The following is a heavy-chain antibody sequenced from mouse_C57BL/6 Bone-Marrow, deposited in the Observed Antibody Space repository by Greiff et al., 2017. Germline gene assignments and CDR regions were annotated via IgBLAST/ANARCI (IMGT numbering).Heavy chain of an antibody. CDR1: GFTFSSYA. D-gene: IGHD3-3*01. Sequence: EVQVVESGGGLVKPGGSLKLSCAASGFTFSSYAMSWVRQTPEKRLEWVATISDGGSYTYYPDNVKGRFTISRANAKNHLYLQMSHLMSEDTAMYYCARGGVYLGDYWGQGTTLTVSS. CDR3: ARGGVYLGDY. CDR2: ISDGGSYT. V-gene: IGHV5-4*01. J-gene: IGHJ2*01.